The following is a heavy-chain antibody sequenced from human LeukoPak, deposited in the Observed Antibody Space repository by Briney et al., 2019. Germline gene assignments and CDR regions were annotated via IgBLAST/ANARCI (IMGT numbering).Heavy chain of an antibody. D-gene: IGHD3-16*01. CDR1: GFTFSSYA. J-gene: IGHJ4*02. CDR2: IGGSGGST. CDR3: AKASWVSSTDAVR. V-gene: IGHV3-23*01. Sequence: GGSLRLSCAASGFTFSSYAMSWVRQAPGKGREWVSAIGGSGGSTYYADSVKGRFTISRDNSKNTLYLQMNSLRVKDTAIYYCAKASWVSSTDAVRWGQGTLVTVSS.